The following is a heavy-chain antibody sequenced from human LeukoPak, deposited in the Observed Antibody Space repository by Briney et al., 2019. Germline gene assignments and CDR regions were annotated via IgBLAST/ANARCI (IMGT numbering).Heavy chain of an antibody. J-gene: IGHJ4*02. CDR3: AKRSGSTPFDY. Sequence: GGSLRLSCSASGFTFSSYSMRWVRQAPGKGLECVSAISSSGGSTYYADSVKGRFTISRDNSKNTLYLQMSSLRAEDTAVYYCAKRSGSTPFDYWGQGTLVTVSS. CDR2: ISSSGGST. V-gene: IGHV3-64D*06. D-gene: IGHD3-10*01. CDR1: GFTFSSYS.